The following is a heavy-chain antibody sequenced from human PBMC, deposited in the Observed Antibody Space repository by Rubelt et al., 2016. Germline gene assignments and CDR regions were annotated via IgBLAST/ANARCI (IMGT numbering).Heavy chain of an antibody. CDR1: GGSIYSYY. CDR3: ASSDYIFGSYYFDS. Sequence: QVQLQESGPGLVKPSETLSLTCTVSGGSIYSYYWSWIRQPPGKGLEWIAYVHYSGNTNYNPSLKRRVTGSVDTSKNQISLRLGSVTAADTAVYYCASSDYIFGSYYFDSWGQGTLVTVSS. CDR2: VHYSGNT. V-gene: IGHV4-59*12. J-gene: IGHJ4*02. D-gene: IGHD4-11*01.